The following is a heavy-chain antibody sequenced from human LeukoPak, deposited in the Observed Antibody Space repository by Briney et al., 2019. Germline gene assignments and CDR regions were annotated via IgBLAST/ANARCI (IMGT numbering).Heavy chain of an antibody. Sequence: SETLSLTCTVSGGSISSSDYYWGWIRQPPGKGLEWIGYIYHGGDTYYNPSLKSRVTISIDRSKNQLSLKLSSVTAADTAMYYCARDVAAQGDAFDIWGQGTMVTVSS. D-gene: IGHD6-6*01. CDR3: ARDVAAQGDAFDI. V-gene: IGHV4-30-2*01. J-gene: IGHJ3*02. CDR1: GGSISSSDYY. CDR2: IYHGGDT.